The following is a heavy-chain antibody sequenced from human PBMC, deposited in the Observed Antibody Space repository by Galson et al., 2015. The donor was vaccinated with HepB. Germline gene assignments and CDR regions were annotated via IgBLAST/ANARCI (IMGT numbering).Heavy chain of an antibody. CDR3: AREGTVTTWVNYMDV. V-gene: IGHV3-48*01. D-gene: IGHD4-17*01. J-gene: IGHJ6*03. Sequence: SLRLSCAASGFTFSSYSMNWVRQAPGKGLEWVSYISSSSSTIYYADSVKGRFTISRDNAKNSLYLQMNSLRAEDTAVYYCAREGTVTTWVNYMDVWGTGTTVTVSS. CDR1: GFTFSSYS. CDR2: ISSSSSTI.